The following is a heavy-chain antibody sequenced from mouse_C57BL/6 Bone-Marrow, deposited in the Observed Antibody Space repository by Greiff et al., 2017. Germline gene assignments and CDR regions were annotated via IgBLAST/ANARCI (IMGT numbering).Heavy chain of an antibody. CDR2: SRNKANDYTT. Sequence: EVKVVDSGGGLVQSGRSLRLSCATSGFTFSDFYMEWVRQAPGKGLEWIAASRNKANDYTTEYSASVKGRFIVSRDTSQSILYLQMNALRADDTAIYYCARDATGTAMDYCGQGTSVTVSS. CDR3: ARDATGTAMDY. D-gene: IGHD4-1*01. J-gene: IGHJ4*01. V-gene: IGHV7-1*01. CDR1: GFTFSDFY.